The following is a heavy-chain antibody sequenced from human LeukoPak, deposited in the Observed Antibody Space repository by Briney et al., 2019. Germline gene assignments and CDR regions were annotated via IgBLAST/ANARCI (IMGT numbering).Heavy chain of an antibody. D-gene: IGHD6-19*01. CDR3: AAIEQWLGKEPFDY. J-gene: IGHJ4*02. CDR1: GGTFSSYA. V-gene: IGHV1-69*06. Sequence: GASVKVSCKASGGTFSSYAISWVRQAPGQGLEWMEGIIPIFGTANYAQKFQGRVTITADKSTSTAYMELSSLRSEDTAVYYCAAIEQWLGKEPFDYWGQGTLVTVSS. CDR2: IIPIFGTA.